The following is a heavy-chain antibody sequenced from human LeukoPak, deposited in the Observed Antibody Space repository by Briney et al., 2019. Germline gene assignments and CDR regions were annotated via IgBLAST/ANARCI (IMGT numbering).Heavy chain of an antibody. CDR1: GGSISSYY. V-gene: IGHV4-59*01. J-gene: IGHJ4*02. CDR3: ARERVRGVMI. CDR2: IYYSGST. D-gene: IGHD3-10*01. Sequence: SETLSLTCTVSGGSISSYYWSWIQQPPGKGLEWIGYIYYSGSTNYNPSLKSRVTISVDTSKNQFSLKLSSVTAADTAVYYCARERVRGVMIWGQGTLVTVSS.